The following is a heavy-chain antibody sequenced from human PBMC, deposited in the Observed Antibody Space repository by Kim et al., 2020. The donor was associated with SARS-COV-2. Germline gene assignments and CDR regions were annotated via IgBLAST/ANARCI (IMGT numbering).Heavy chain of an antibody. D-gene: IGHD2-8*01. CDR1: GGSISSGSYY. J-gene: IGHJ6*02. CDR3: ARDGSNYYYYGMDV. CDR2: IYTSGST. Sequence: SETLSLTCTVSGGSISSGSYYWSWIRQPAGKGLEWIGRIYTSGSTNYNPSLKSRVTISVDTSKNQFSLKLSSVTAADTAVYYCARDGSNYYYYGMDVWGQGTTVTVSS. V-gene: IGHV4-61*02.